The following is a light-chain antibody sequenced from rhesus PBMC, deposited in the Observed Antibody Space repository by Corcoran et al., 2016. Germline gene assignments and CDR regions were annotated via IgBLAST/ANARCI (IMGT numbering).Light chain of an antibody. CDR2: GAS. J-gene: IGKJ3*01. Sequence: QVILTQSPATLSLSPGERATLSCRASQSVSSYLAWYQQKPGQVPRLLSDGASSRATGIPDRFIGSGSGTDFPLTISSLEPEDVGVYHCYQHTSGYTFGPGTKLDIK. V-gene: IGKV3-10*01. CDR3: YQHTSGYT. CDR1: QSVSSY.